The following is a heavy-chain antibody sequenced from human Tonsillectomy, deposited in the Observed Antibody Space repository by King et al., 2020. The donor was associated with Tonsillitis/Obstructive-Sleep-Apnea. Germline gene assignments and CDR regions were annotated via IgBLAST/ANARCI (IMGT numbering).Heavy chain of an antibody. CDR3: ARQDILTGYYTFDY. V-gene: IGHV5-51*01. J-gene: IGHJ4*02. Sequence: QLVQSGAEVKKPGESLKISCKGSGYSFTNYWIDWVRQMPGKGLEWMGIIYPGDSDTRYSPSSQGQVTISADKSTSTAYLQWSSLKASDTAMYYCARQDILTGYYTFDYWGQGTLVTVSS. D-gene: IGHD3-9*01. CDR2: IYPGDSDT. CDR1: GYSFTNYW.